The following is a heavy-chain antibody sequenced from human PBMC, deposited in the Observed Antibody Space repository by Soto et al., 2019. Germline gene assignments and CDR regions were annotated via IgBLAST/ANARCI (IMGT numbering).Heavy chain of an antibody. CDR2: VSSSSSTI. V-gene: IGHV3-48*01. Sequence: GGSLRLSCAASGFTFDYYWMHWVRQAPGKRLEWVSHVSSSSSTIYYADSVKGRFTISRDNAKNSLYLQMNSLRAEDTAVYYCARDLLYVATCYYYGMDVWGQGTTVTVSS. CDR3: ARDLLYVATCYYYGMDV. D-gene: IGHD2-15*01. CDR1: GFTFDYYW. J-gene: IGHJ6*02.